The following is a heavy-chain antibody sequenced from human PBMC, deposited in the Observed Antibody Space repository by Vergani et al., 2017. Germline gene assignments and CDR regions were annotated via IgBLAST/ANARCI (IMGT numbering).Heavy chain of an antibody. J-gene: IGHJ4*02. D-gene: IGHD6-6*01. Sequence: QVQLVESGGGVVQPGRSLRLSCAASGFTFSSYGMHWVRQAPGKGLEWVAVISYDGSNKYYADSVKGRFTISRYNSKNTLYLQMNSLRAEDTALYYCAKDGSYSSSAPKSRIDYWGQGTLVTVSS. V-gene: IGHV3-30*18. CDR3: AKDGSYSSSAPKSRIDY. CDR2: ISYDGSNK. CDR1: GFTFSSYG.